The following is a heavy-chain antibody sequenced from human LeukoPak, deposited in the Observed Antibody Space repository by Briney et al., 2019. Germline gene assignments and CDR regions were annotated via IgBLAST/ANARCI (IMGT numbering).Heavy chain of an antibody. CDR2: IYYSGST. D-gene: IGHD3-10*01. J-gene: IGHJ4*02. CDR3: ARDQDYYGSGSYGPDY. CDR1: GASISGYY. V-gene: IGHV4-59*01. Sequence: SETLSLTCTVSGASISGYYWSWIRQPPGKGLEWIGYIYYSGSTNYNPSLKSRVTISVDTSKNQFSLKLSSVTAADTAVYYCARDQDYYGSGSYGPDYWGQGTLVTVSS.